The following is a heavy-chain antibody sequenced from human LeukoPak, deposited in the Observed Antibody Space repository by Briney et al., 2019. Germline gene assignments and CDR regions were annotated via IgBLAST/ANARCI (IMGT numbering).Heavy chain of an antibody. Sequence: SVKVSCKASGGTFSSYAISWVRQAPGQGLEWMGGIIPIFGTANYAQKFQGRVTITADESTSTAYMELSSLRSEDTAVYYCARPLRLAYCGGDCYSGRDAFDIWGQGTMVTVSS. J-gene: IGHJ3*02. CDR3: ARPLRLAYCGGDCYSGRDAFDI. CDR1: GGTFSSYA. V-gene: IGHV1-69*13. CDR2: IIPIFGTA. D-gene: IGHD2-21*02.